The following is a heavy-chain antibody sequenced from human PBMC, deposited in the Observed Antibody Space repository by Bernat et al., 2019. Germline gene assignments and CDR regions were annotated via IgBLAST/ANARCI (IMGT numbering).Heavy chain of an antibody. Sequence: QVQLVQSGAEVKKPGASVKVSCKASGYTFTGYYMHWVRQAPGQGLEWMGWINPNSGGTNYAQKFQGWVTMTRDTSISTAYMGLGRLRSDDTAVDYCAREGPYYDFWSGYDSSWYGMDVWGQGTTVTVSS. CDR3: AREGPYYDFWSGYDSSWYGMDV. D-gene: IGHD3-3*01. CDR1: GYTFTGYY. V-gene: IGHV1-2*04. J-gene: IGHJ6*02. CDR2: INPNSGGT.